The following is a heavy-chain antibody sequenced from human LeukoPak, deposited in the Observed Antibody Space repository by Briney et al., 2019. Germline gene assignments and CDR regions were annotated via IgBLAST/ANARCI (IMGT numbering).Heavy chain of an antibody. J-gene: IGHJ4*02. Sequence: PGRSLRLSCAASGFTFSSYAIHWVRQAPGKGLQWVAVIGDDGSHKDYVDSVKGRFTISRDNSKNTLYLQMNSLRAEDTAVYYCARDTTGHYDYWGQGTLVTVSS. D-gene: IGHD1-1*01. CDR1: GFTFSSYA. CDR2: IGDDGSHK. V-gene: IGHV3-30-3*01. CDR3: ARDTTGHYDY.